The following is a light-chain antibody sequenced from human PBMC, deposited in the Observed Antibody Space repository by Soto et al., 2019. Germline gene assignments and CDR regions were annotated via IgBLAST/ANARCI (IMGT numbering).Light chain of an antibody. CDR1: QGISSY. V-gene: IGKV1-5*01. J-gene: IGKJ1*01. CDR3: QQYNSYLGT. Sequence: DIQMTQSPSSVSASVGDRVTITCRASQGISSYLAWYQQKPGKAPKLLIYDASSLESGVPSRFSGSGSGTEFTLTISSLQPDDFATYYCQQYNSYLGTCGQGTKVDIK. CDR2: DAS.